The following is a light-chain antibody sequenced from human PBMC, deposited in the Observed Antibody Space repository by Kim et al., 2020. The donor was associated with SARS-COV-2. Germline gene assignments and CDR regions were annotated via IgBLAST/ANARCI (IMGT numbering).Light chain of an antibody. V-gene: IGLV2-8*01. CDR3: SSHASPNNDFV. J-gene: IGLJ1*01. Sequence: QSVTISCTGTSSDVGRYDFVSWYQHHPGKAPKVIIYEVTKRSSGVPDRFSGSKSGNTASLTVSGLQAEDEADYYCSSHASPNNDFVFGTGTKVTVL. CDR1: SSDVGRYDF. CDR2: EVT.